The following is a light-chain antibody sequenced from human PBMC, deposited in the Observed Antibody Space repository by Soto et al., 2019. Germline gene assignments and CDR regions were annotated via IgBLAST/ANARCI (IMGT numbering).Light chain of an antibody. CDR2: AAS. J-gene: IGKJ5*01. V-gene: IGKV1-39*01. Sequence: DIQMTQSPSSLSASVGDRVTITCRASQSISSYLNWYQQKPGKAPKRLIYAASSLQSGVPSRFSGSGSGTEFTLTITNLQPEDFATYYCQQLNAYPLTFGQGTRLEIK. CDR3: QQLNAYPLT. CDR1: QSISSY.